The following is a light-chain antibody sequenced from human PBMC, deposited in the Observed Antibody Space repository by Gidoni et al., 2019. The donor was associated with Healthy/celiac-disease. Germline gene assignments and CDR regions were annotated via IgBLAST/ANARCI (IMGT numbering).Light chain of an antibody. V-gene: IGKV3-11*01. J-gene: IGKJ4*01. CDR3: QQRSNWPLT. CDR2: DAS. Sequence: EIVFTQSPATLSLSPGERSTLSCRASQSVSSYLAWYQQKPGHAPRLLLYDASNRATGIPARFSGSGSGTDFTLTISSREPEDFAVYYCQQRSNWPLTFGGGTKVEIK. CDR1: QSVSSY.